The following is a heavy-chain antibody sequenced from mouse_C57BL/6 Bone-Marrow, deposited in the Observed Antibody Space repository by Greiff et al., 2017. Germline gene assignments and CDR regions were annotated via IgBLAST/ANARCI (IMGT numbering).Heavy chain of an antibody. CDR1: GFNIKDDY. D-gene: IGHD2-4*01. V-gene: IGHV14-4*01. CDR3: TTWITTGDSLYYYAMDY. J-gene: IGHJ4*01. Sequence: VQLKESGAELVRPGASVKLSCTASGFNIKDDYMHWVKQRPEQGLEWIGWIDPENGDTEYASKFQGKATITADTSSNTAYLQLSSLTSEDTAVYYCTTWITTGDSLYYYAMDYWGQGTSVTVSS. CDR2: IDPENGDT.